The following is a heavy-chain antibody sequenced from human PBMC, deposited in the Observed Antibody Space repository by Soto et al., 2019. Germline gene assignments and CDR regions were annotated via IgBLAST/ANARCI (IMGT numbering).Heavy chain of an antibody. V-gene: IGHV1-69*04. J-gene: IGHJ5*02. CDR2: IIPILGIA. CDR3: AREGGSLNWFDP. Sequence: SVKVSCKASGGTFSSYTISWVRQAPGQGLEWMGRIIPILGIANYAQKFQGRVTITADKSTSTAYMELSSLRSEDTAVYYCAREGGSLNWFDPWGQGTLVTVSS. D-gene: IGHD1-26*01. CDR1: GGTFSSYT.